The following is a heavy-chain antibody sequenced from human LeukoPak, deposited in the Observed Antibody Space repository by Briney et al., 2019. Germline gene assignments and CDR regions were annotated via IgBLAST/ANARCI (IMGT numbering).Heavy chain of an antibody. CDR3: AKESGRAVAGTVSLDY. J-gene: IGHJ4*02. CDR2: IYSGGTT. CDR1: GFTVSNNY. Sequence: GGSLRLSCAASGFTVSNNYMSWVRQAPGKGLEWVSVIYSGGTTYYADSVKGRFTISRDNSKNTLYLQMNSLRAEDTAVYYCAKESGRAVAGTVSLDYWGQGTLVTVSS. D-gene: IGHD6-19*01. V-gene: IGHV3-53*01.